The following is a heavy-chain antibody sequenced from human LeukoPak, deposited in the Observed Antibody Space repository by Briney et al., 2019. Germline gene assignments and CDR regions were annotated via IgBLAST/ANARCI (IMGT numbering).Heavy chain of an antibody. Sequence: PSETLSLTCTVSGGSVSSNSTYWSWIRQPPGKGLEWIGYNTYFGSASYNPSLKSRVTISVDTSKNQFSLKLSSVTAADTAVYYCARDTPGGYDFWWFDPWGQGTLVTVSS. D-gene: IGHD5-12*01. CDR2: NTYFGSA. CDR3: ARDTPGGYDFWWFDP. V-gene: IGHV4-61*01. J-gene: IGHJ5*02. CDR1: GGSVSSNSTY.